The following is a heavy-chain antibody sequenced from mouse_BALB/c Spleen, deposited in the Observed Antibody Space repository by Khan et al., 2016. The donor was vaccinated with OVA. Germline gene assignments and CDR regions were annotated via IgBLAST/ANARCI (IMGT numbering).Heavy chain of an antibody. CDR1: GYTFTNYV. D-gene: IGHD4-1*01. Sequence: VQLQQSGPELVEPGASVKMSCKASGYTFTNYVIHWVKQKPGQGLEWIGYINPYNAGTRYNEKFKGKATLTSDISSTTAYMELSSLTSEDSAVYYCAREASSWDVSFPYWGQGTLVTVSA. CDR3: AREASSWDVSFPY. J-gene: IGHJ3*01. CDR2: INPYNAGT. V-gene: IGHV1S136*01.